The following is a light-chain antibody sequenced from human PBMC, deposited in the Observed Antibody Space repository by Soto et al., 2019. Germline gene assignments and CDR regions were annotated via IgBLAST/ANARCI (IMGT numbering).Light chain of an antibody. Sequence: EIVLTQSPGTLSLSPGERATLSCRASQSVSSNLAWYQQKPGQAPRLLIYGASTRATGIPARFSGSGSGTEFTLTIRSLQSEDFAVYYCQQYHNWPPLTFGGGTKVEIK. CDR3: QQYHNWPPLT. V-gene: IGKV3-15*01. CDR2: GAS. J-gene: IGKJ4*01. CDR1: QSVSSN.